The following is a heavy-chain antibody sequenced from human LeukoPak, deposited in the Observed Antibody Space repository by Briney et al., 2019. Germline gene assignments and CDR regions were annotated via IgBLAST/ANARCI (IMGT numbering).Heavy chain of an antibody. CDR3: AKDGKNIVVVPAAIFRYYYYMDV. V-gene: IGHV3-23*01. D-gene: IGHD2-2*02. Sequence: GGSLRLSCAASGFTFSSYGMSWVRQAPGKGLEWVSAISGSGGSTYYADSVKGRFTISRDNSKNTLYLQMNSLRAEDTAVYYCAKDGKNIVVVPAAIFRYYYYMDVWGKGTTVTVSS. CDR1: GFTFSSYG. J-gene: IGHJ6*03. CDR2: ISGSGGST.